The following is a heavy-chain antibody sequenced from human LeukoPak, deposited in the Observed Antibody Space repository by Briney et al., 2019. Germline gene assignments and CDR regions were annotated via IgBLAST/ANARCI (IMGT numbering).Heavy chain of an antibody. J-gene: IGHJ4*02. CDR3: ARIGYCSSTSCLRLDY. Sequence: GASVKVSCKASGYTFTSYAMNWVRQAPGQGLEWMGWINTNTGNPTYAQGFTGRFVFSSDTSVSTAYLQISSLKAEDTAVYYCARIGYCSSTSCLRLDYWGQGTLVTVSS. D-gene: IGHD2-2*01. V-gene: IGHV7-4-1*02. CDR2: INTNTGNP. CDR1: GYTFTSYA.